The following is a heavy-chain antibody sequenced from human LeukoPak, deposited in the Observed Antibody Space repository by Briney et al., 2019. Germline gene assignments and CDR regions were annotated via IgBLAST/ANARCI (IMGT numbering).Heavy chain of an antibody. J-gene: IGHJ4*02. Sequence: ASVKVSCKASGYXFTGYYIHWVRQAPGQGLEWMGWINPNSGGTNYAQKFQGRVTMTRDTSISTAYMELSRLRSDDTAVYYCARDLSWSGGYGYLGYWGQGTLVTVSS. V-gene: IGHV1-2*02. CDR2: INPNSGGT. CDR3: ARDLSWSGGYGYLGY. CDR1: GYXFTGYY. D-gene: IGHD3-3*01.